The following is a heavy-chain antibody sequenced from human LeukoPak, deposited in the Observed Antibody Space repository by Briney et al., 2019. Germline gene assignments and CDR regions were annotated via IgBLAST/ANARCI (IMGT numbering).Heavy chain of an antibody. CDR2: IRYDGNSK. D-gene: IGHD1-26*01. V-gene: IGHV3-30*02. Sequence: GGSLRLSCAASGFTFSSFAMHWVSQAPGKGLEWVAFIRYDGNSKYYADSVKGRFTVSRDNSKNTLYLQMNSLRDEDTALYYCAKDPSGTYCGDYWGQGTLVTVSS. CDR1: GFTFSSFA. CDR3: AKDPSGTYCGDY. J-gene: IGHJ4*02.